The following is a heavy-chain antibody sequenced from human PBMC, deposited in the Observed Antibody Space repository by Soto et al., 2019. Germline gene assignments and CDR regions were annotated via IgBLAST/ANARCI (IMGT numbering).Heavy chain of an antibody. CDR1: GFTFSSYS. CDR2: ISSSSIYI. J-gene: IGHJ4*02. V-gene: IGHV3-21*01. CDR3: ARDIYDSNGYQKY. Sequence: GGSLRLSCAASGFTFSSYSMNWVRQAPGKGLEWVSSISSSSIYIYYADSVKGRFTISRDNAKNSLYLQMNSLRAEGTAVYYCARDIYDSNGYQKYWGQGTLVTVSS. D-gene: IGHD3-22*01.